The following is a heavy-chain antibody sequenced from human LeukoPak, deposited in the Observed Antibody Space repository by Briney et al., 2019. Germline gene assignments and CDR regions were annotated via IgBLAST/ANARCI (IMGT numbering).Heavy chain of an antibody. CDR3: ARIGGWTDY. CDR2: INHSGST. J-gene: IGHJ4*02. V-gene: IGHV4-39*07. Sequence: PSETLSLTCTVPGGYISSSSYYWRWIRQPPGKGLEWNGEINHSGSTNYNPSLKSRVTISVDTSKNQFSLKLSSVAAADTAVYYCARIGGWTDYWGQGTLVTVSS. CDR1: GGYISSSSYY. D-gene: IGHD3-16*01.